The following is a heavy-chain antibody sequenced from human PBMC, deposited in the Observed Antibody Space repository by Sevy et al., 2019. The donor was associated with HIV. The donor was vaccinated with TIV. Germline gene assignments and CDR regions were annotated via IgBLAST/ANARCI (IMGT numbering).Heavy chain of an antibody. CDR1: GFSFSTYW. CDR3: AKGNSGSFDY. V-gene: IGHV3-7*01. CDR2: IKQDESEK. Sequence: GGSLRLSCAASGFSFSTYWMHWVRQAPGKGLEWVAHIKQDESEKYYVASVKGRFTISRDNAKNSVYLEMNSLRPEDTAIYYCAKGNSGSFDYWGQGTLVTVSS. D-gene: IGHD3-22*01. J-gene: IGHJ4*02.